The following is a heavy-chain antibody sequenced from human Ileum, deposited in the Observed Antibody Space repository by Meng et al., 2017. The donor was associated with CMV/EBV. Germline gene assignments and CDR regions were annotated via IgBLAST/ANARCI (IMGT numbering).Heavy chain of an antibody. D-gene: IGHD4-11*01. Sequence: GGSLRLSCAVSGVVFRGNAMHWVRQAPGKGLEWVAVISYDGSDKKYAESVKGRFAISRDNSKEMLYLQMGSLRAEDAAVYYCARDRYAVTDATYFDYWGRGTLVTVSS. CDR3: ARDRYAVTDATYFDY. J-gene: IGHJ4*02. CDR2: ISYDGSDK. CDR1: GVVFRGNA. V-gene: IGHV3-30*03.